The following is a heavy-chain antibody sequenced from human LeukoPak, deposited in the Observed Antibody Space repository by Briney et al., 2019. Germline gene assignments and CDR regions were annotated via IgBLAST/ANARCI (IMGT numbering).Heavy chain of an antibody. CDR3: AKGATVPNRRDWCSGGSCYQGFDS. V-gene: IGHV3-23*01. CDR1: GFTFSSYA. J-gene: IGHJ4*02. D-gene: IGHD2-15*01. CDR2: TSGSGGST. Sequence: PGGSLRLSCAASGFTFSSYAMSWVRPAPGKGLEWVSATSGSGGSTYYADSVKGRFTISRDNSKNTLYLQMNSLRAEDTAVYYCAKGATVPNRRDWCSGGSCYQGFDSWGQGTLVTVSS.